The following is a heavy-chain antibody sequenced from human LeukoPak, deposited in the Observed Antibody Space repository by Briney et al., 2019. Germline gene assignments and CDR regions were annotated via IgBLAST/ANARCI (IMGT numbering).Heavy chain of an antibody. V-gene: IGHV3-74*01. CDR3: VRDRFDP. J-gene: IGHJ5*02. CDR2: INNDGSST. Sequence: PGGSLRLSCAASGFSFGNYWMHWVRQAPGKGLVWVSRINNDGSSTTYADSVKGRFTISRDNGKNTLYLQMDSLRAEDTAVYYCVRDRFDPWGQGTQVTVSS. CDR1: GFSFGNYW.